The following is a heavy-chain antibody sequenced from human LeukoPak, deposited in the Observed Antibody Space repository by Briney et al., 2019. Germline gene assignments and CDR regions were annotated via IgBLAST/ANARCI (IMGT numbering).Heavy chain of an antibody. D-gene: IGHD2-21*02. Sequence: SETLSLTCTVSGGSISSSSYYWGWIRQPPGKGLEWIGSIYYSGSTYYNPSLKSRVTISVDTSKNQFSLKLSSVTAADTAVYYCARISGGIVVVTQRYFDYWGQGTLVTVSS. CDR3: ARISGGIVVVTQRYFDY. CDR2: IYYSGST. CDR1: GGSISSSSYY. V-gene: IGHV4-39*07. J-gene: IGHJ4*02.